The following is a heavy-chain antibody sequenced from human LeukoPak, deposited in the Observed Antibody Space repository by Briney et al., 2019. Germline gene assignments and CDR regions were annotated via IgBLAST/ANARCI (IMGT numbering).Heavy chain of an antibody. CDR1: GGTFSSYA. D-gene: IGHD3-3*01. Sequence: ASVKVSCKASGGTFSSYAISWVRQAPGQGLEWMGGIIPIFGTANYAQKFQGRVTITADESTSTAYMELSSLRSEDTAVYYCAKDPGLRFLEWFLFDYWGQGALVTVSS. CDR3: AKDPGLRFLEWFLFDY. CDR2: IIPIFGTA. V-gene: IGHV1-69*13. J-gene: IGHJ4*02.